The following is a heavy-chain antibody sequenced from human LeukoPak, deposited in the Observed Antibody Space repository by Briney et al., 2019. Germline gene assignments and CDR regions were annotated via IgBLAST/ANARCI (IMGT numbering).Heavy chain of an antibody. V-gene: IGHV4-31*03. D-gene: IGHD4-23*01. Sequence: KPSETLSLTCTVSGGSISSGGYYWSWIRQHPGKGLEWIGYIYYSGSTYYNPSLKSRVTISVDTSKDQFSLKLSSVTAADTAVYYCARAPGATRGGIHPESLWGQGTLVTVSS. CDR3: ARAPGATRGGIHPESL. CDR1: GGSISSGGYY. J-gene: IGHJ4*02. CDR2: IYYSGST.